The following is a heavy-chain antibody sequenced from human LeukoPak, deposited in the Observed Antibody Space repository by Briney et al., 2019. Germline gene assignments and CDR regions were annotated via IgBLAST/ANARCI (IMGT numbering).Heavy chain of an antibody. CDR2: ISSSGSTI. CDR1: GFTFSSYE. J-gene: IGHJ4*02. Sequence: QPGGSLRLSCAASGFTFSSYEMNWVRQAPGKGLEWVSYISSSGSTIYYADSVKGRFTISRDNAKNTVYLQMNSLRAEDTAVYFCARGESRDYWGQGTLVTVSS. V-gene: IGHV3-48*03. CDR3: ARGESRDY. D-gene: IGHD6-13*01.